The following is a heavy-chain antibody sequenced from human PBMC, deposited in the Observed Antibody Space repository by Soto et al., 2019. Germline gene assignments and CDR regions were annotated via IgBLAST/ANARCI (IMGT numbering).Heavy chain of an antibody. V-gene: IGHV1-69*01. J-gene: IGHJ6*02. CDR3: TRVLGYSFDPGKTRYFAMDV. Sequence: QVQLVQSGAEVKKPGSSVTVSCKTSGGTFSKDAINWVRQAPGQGLERMGLLIPVFGSPIYAQKFQGRIRITAAESTGSAFVDLSSVRSEDTAVYYCTRVLGYSFDPGKTRYFAMDVWGQGTTVSVSS. CDR1: GGTFSKDA. CDR2: LIPVFGSP. D-gene: IGHD3-16*01.